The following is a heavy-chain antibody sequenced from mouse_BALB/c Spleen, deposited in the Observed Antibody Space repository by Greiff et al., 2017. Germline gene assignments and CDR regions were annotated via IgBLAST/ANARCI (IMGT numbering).Heavy chain of an antibody. CDR2: ISSGGSYT. V-gene: IGHV5-6*01. J-gene: IGHJ4*01. Sequence: EVQLVESGGDLVKPGGSLKLSCAASGFTFSSYGMSWVRQTPDKRLEWVATISSGGSYTYYPDSVKGRFTISRDNAKNTLYLQMSSLKSEDTAMYYCARLYGKGAMDYWGQGTSVTVSS. D-gene: IGHD2-10*02. CDR3: ARLYGKGAMDY. CDR1: GFTFSSYG.